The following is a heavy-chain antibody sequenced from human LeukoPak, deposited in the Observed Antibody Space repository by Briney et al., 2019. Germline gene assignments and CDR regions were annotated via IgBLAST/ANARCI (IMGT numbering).Heavy chain of an antibody. J-gene: IGHJ6*02. CDR3: ARDRGYYDSSGYRPRNYAMDV. Sequence: GGSPRLSCAASGFTFNNYGMHWVRQAPGKGLEWVAVIWYDGNNKYYADSVKGRFTVSRDNSKNTLYLQMNSLRAEDTALYHCARDRGYYDSSGYRPRNYAMDVWGQGTTVTVSS. V-gene: IGHV3-33*01. D-gene: IGHD3-22*01. CDR1: GFTFNNYG. CDR2: IWYDGNNK.